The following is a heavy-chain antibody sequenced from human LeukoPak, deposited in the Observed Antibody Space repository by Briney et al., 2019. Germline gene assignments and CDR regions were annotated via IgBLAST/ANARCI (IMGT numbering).Heavy chain of an antibody. V-gene: IGHV1-69*04. J-gene: IGHJ6*02. Sequence: SVKVSCKAPGGTFSSYAISWVRQAPGQGLEWMGRIIPILGIANYAQKFQGRVTITADKSTSTAYMELSSLRSEDTAVYYCARVRQGGSGSYYLSRYYYGMDVWGQGTTVTVSS. CDR1: GGTFSSYA. CDR2: IIPILGIA. D-gene: IGHD3-10*01. CDR3: ARVRQGGSGSYYLSRYYYGMDV.